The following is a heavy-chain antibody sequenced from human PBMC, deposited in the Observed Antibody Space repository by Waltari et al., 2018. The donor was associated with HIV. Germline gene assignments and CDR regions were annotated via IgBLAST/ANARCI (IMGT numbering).Heavy chain of an antibody. Sequence: EGQRVESGGGLVRPGGSLSLSCEASGFISPPYWMPWVRQAPGKGLEWLANIKQDGSEKYYADSVKCRFTVYRDNNKKSLYLQMSSLRAEDTAVYYCARDLKDYDFWSPVDVWGQGTTVTVSS. D-gene: IGHD3-3*01. V-gene: IGHV3-7*01. CDR3: ARDLKDYDFWSPVDV. CDR1: GFISPPYW. CDR2: IKQDGSEK. J-gene: IGHJ6*02.